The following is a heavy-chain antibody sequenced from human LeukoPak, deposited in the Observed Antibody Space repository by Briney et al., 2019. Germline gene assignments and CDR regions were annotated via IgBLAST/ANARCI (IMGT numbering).Heavy chain of an antibody. CDR2: ISSGSRYI. CDR3: ARTGGLRKLDY. V-gene: IGHV3-21*01. CDR1: GFTFSNAW. Sequence: GGSLRLSCGASGFTFSNAWMTWVRQAPGKGLEWVSSISSGSRYISYADSVKGRFTISRDNAKNSLFLQMNSLRAEDTAVYYCARTGGLRKLDYWGQGTLVTVSS. J-gene: IGHJ4*02. D-gene: IGHD4-17*01.